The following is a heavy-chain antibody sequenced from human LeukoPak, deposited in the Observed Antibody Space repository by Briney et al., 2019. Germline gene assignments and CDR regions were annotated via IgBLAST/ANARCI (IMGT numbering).Heavy chain of an antibody. Sequence: PSETLSLTCTVSGGSISSSSYYWGWIRQPPGKGLEWIGSIYYSGSTYYNPSLKSRVTISVDTSKNQFSLKLSSVTAADTAVYYCATRHEGALFEVVAATYHYWGQGTLVTVSS. D-gene: IGHD2-15*01. CDR1: GGSISSSSYY. CDR2: IYYSGST. J-gene: IGHJ4*02. CDR3: ATRHEGALFEVVAATYHY. V-gene: IGHV4-39*01.